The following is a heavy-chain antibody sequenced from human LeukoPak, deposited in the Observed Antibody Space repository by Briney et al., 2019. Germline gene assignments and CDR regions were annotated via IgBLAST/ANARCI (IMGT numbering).Heavy chain of an antibody. CDR3: ARVYSYGYFDAFDI. Sequence: ASVKVSCKASGNTFTGYYMHWVRQAPGQGLEWMGWINPNSGGTNYAQKFQGRVTMTRDTSISTAYMELSRLRSDDTAVYYCARVYSYGYFDAFDIWGQGTMVTVSS. CDR1: GNTFTGYY. J-gene: IGHJ3*02. CDR2: INPNSGGT. D-gene: IGHD5-18*01. V-gene: IGHV1-2*02.